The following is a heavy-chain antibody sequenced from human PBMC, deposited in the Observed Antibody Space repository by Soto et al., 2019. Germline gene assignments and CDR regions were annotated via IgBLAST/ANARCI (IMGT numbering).Heavy chain of an antibody. V-gene: IGHV3-48*02. CDR3: AREEGELAYYDFWSGYYSYGMDV. CDR1: GFTFSSYS. Sequence: GGSLRLSCAASGFTFSSYSINWGRQAPGKGLEWVSYISSSSSTIYYADSVKGRFTISRDNAKNSLYLQMNSLRDEDTAVYYCAREEGELAYYDFWSGYYSYGMDVWGQGTTVTVSS. CDR2: ISSSSSTI. J-gene: IGHJ6*02. D-gene: IGHD3-3*01.